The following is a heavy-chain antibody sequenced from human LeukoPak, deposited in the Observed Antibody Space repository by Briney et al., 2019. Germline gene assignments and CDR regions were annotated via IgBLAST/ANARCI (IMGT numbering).Heavy chain of an antibody. V-gene: IGHV3-23*01. CDR1: VFTFSNYA. J-gene: IGHJ4*02. CDR3: PRQSYASGWNPFDY. Sequence: GGSLRLTCAASVFTFSNYAMRWVGQAPGKGLEWVSTISGGGITTYYADSATGRFTISRDNSKNTMFLQMNTLRADDTAVYYCPRQSYASGWNPFDYWGQGILVTVSS. CDR2: ISGGGITT. D-gene: IGHD6-19*01.